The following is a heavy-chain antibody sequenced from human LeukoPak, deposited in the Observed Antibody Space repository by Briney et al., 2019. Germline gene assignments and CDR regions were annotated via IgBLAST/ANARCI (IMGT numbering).Heavy chain of an antibody. V-gene: IGHV3-21*01. CDR1: GFTLSTYS. Sequence: GGSLRLSCAASGFTLSTYSMNWVCQAPGKGLKWVSSISTSSTYIYYADSVKGRFTISRDNAKNSLYLQMNSLRAEDTAVYYCARHEPVITLSSYYYGMDVWGPGTTVTVSS. J-gene: IGHJ6*02. CDR3: ARHEPVITLSSYYYGMDV. CDR2: ISTSSTYI. D-gene: IGHD1-14*01.